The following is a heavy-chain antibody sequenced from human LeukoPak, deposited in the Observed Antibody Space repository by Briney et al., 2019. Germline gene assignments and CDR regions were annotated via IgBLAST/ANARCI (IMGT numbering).Heavy chain of an antibody. J-gene: IGHJ5*02. CDR1: GFTFSSYA. D-gene: IGHD2-2*01. CDR2: ISGSGGST. Sequence: GGSLRLSCAASGFTFSSYAMSWVRQAPGKGLEWVSAISGSGGSTYYADSVKGRFTISRDNSKNTLYLQMDSLRAEDTAVYYCAKDGDLGVVVPVAMADWFDPWGQGTLVTVSS. V-gene: IGHV3-23*01. CDR3: AKDGDLGVVVPVAMADWFDP.